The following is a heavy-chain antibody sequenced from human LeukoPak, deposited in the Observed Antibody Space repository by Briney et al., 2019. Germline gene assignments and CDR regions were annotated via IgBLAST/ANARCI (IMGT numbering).Heavy chain of an antibody. CDR3: ARARGDAFDI. CDR1: GGSISSYY. Sequence: PSETLSLTCTVSGGSISSYYWSWIRQPPGKGLEWIGYIYYSGSTNYNPSLKSRVTISVDTSKNQFSLKLSSVTAADTAVYYCARARGDAFDIWGQGTTVTVSS. J-gene: IGHJ3*02. V-gene: IGHV4-59*01. CDR2: IYYSGST.